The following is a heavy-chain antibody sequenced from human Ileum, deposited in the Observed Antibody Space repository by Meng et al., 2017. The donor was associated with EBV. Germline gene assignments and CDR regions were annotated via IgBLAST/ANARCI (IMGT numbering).Heavy chain of an antibody. CDR1: EYSFSNYY. CDR3: VREFRGGYFDY. J-gene: IGHJ4*02. CDR2: SNPGGGST. Sequence: QLQLVQSGAEVKKPEASVKVSCKSSEYSFSNYYLHWMRQAPGQGLEWLGVSNPGGGSTNYAQKFQGRVTMTRDTSANTVYMELGSLKSEDTAVYYCVREFRGGYFDYWGQGTLVTVSS. D-gene: IGHD3-16*01. V-gene: IGHV1-46*01.